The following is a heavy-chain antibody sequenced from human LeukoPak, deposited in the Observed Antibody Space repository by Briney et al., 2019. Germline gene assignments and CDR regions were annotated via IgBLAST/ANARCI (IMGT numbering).Heavy chain of an antibody. CDR3: AQSIFGHD. V-gene: IGHV3-49*03. Sequence: GGSLSLSRTLSGFTSCDYAMSGFRQAPGRGLECVCFIRSKAYSGTTEYVASVKGRFTISSDHSKSIAYLQMHSLKTEDAAVYYCAQSIFGHDWGQGTLVTVSS. D-gene: IGHD2-21*01. J-gene: IGHJ4*02. CDR2: IRSKAYSGTT. CDR1: GFTSCDYA.